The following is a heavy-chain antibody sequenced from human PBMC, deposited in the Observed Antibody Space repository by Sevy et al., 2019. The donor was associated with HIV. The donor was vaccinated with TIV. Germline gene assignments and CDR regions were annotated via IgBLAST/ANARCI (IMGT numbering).Heavy chain of an antibody. V-gene: IGHV2-5*02. D-gene: IGHD4-17*01. Sequence: SGPTLVNPTQTLTLTCTFSGFSLSTSGMGVGWIRQPPGKSLEWLAVLSWDDDKRYSPSLKSRLTITKDTSKNQVVLTMTNMDPVDTGTYYCAHGLYGDYANWFDPWGQGTLVTVSS. CDR1: GFSLSTSGMG. CDR3: AHGLYGDYANWFDP. J-gene: IGHJ5*02. CDR2: LSWDDDK.